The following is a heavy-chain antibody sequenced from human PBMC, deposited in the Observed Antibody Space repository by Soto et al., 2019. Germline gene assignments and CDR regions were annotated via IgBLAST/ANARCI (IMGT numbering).Heavy chain of an antibody. V-gene: IGHV3-7*01. CDR2: IKQDGSEK. D-gene: IGHD3-9*01. Sequence: PGGSLRLSCAASGFTFSSYWMSWVRQAPGKGLEWVANIKQDGSEKYYVDSVKGRFTISRDNAKNSLYLQMNSLRAEDTAVYYCARDSPPVLRYFDWLLAFDYWGQGTLVTVSS. CDR1: GFTFSSYW. J-gene: IGHJ4*02. CDR3: ARDSPPVLRYFDWLLAFDY.